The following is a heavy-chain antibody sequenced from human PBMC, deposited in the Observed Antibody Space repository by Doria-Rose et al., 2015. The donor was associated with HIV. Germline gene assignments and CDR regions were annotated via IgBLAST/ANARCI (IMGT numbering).Heavy chain of an antibody. CDR2: ISSSGTT. J-gene: IGHJ4*02. V-gene: IGHV4-30-4*01. CDR3: ARARNYGFPHFFDF. CDR1: GDSISSGDSF. Sequence: QVQLQESGPGLVRPSQTLSLTCTVSGDSISSGDSFWSWIRQPPGKCPEWIGCISSSGTTYYYPSLRGRLTISLDASKNQFSLNLNSVTAADTAVYYCARARNYGFPHFFDFWGQGTLVTVSS. D-gene: IGHD3-10*01.